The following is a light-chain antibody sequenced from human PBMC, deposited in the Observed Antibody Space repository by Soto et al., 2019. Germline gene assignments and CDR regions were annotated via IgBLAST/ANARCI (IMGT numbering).Light chain of an antibody. CDR2: LGS. CDR3: MQTLQSLWT. V-gene: IGKV2-28*01. J-gene: IGKJ1*01. CDR1: QSLLYSNGYNY. Sequence: DSVMTQSPLSLPVTPGEPASISCRSSQSLLYSNGYNYLDWYLQKPGQSPQLLIYLGSNRASGVPDRFSGSGSGTDFTLKISRVEAEDVGVYYCMQTLQSLWTFGQGPKVEIK.